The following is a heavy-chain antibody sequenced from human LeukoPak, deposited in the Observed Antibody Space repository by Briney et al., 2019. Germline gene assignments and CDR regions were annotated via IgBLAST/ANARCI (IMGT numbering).Heavy chain of an antibody. D-gene: IGHD6-13*01. CDR2: IRYDGSNK. CDR1: GFTFSSYG. J-gene: IGHJ4*02. CDR3: AKGMGIAAAGNLPYFDY. V-gene: IGHV3-30*02. Sequence: GGSLRLSCAASGFTFSSYGMHWVRQAPGKGLEWVAFIRYDGSNKYYADSVKGRFTISRDNSKNTPYLQMNSLRAEDTAVYYCAKGMGIAAAGNLPYFDYWGQGTLVTVSS.